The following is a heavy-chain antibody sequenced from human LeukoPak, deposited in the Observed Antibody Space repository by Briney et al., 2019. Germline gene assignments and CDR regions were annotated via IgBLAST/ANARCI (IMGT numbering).Heavy chain of an antibody. CDR2: IYYSGST. V-gene: IGHV4-39*01. Sequence: SETLSLTCTVSGGSISSSSYYWGWIRQPPGKGLEWIGSIYYSGSTYYNPSLKSRVTISVDTSKNQFSLKLSSVTAADTAVYYCARKKRNYDYVWGSYRAYYMDVWGKGTTVTISS. J-gene: IGHJ6*03. CDR1: GGSISSSSYY. CDR3: ARKKRNYDYVWGSYRAYYMDV. D-gene: IGHD3-16*02.